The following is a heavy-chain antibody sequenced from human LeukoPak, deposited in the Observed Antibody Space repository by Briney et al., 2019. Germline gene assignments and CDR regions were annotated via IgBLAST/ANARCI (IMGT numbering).Heavy chain of an antibody. CDR3: ARTLGATWALYGMDV. D-gene: IGHD1-26*01. CDR2: INPSGGST. V-gene: IGHV1-46*01. J-gene: IGHJ6*02. CDR1: GYTFTSYY. Sequence: ASVKVSCKASGYTFTSYYMHWVRQAPGQGLEWMGIINPSGGSTNYAQKFQGRVTITADESTSTAYMELSSLRSEDTAVYYCARTLGATWALYGMDVWGQGTTVTVSS.